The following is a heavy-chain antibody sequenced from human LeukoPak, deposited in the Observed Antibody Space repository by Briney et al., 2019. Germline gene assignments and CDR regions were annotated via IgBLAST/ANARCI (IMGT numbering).Heavy chain of an antibody. CDR2: IYHRGST. J-gene: IGHJ4*02. CDR1: GYSISRGYY. Sequence: SETLSLTCTVSGYSISRGYYWCWIRQPPGRGLEWIGSIYHRGSTYYNPPLKSRVPISVDTSKNQSALKLSSVTAADTAVYYCAREWELRRYFDYWGQGTLVTVSS. V-gene: IGHV4-38-2*02. D-gene: IGHD1-26*01. CDR3: AREWELRRYFDY.